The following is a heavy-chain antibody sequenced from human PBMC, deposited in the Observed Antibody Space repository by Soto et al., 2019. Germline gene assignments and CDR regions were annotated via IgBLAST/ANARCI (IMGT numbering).Heavy chain of an antibody. CDR3: ARDRYCSSTSCYSLGYYYYGMDV. D-gene: IGHD2-2*02. Sequence: ASVKVSCKASGYTVTGYYMHCVRQAPGQVLEWMGWINPNSGGTNYAQKFQGRVTMTRDTSISTAYMELSRLRSDDTAVYYCARDRYCSSTSCYSLGYYYYGMDVWGQGTTVTVSS. J-gene: IGHJ6*02. V-gene: IGHV1-2*02. CDR2: INPNSGGT. CDR1: GYTVTGYY.